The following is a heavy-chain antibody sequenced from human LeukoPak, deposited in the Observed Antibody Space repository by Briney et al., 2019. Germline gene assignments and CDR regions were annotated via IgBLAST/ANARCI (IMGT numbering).Heavy chain of an antibody. J-gene: IGHJ6*02. CDR3: ARDKYCCYGMDV. CDR1: GGTFSSYA. V-gene: IGHV1-18*01. Sequence: ASVKVSCKASGGTFSSYAISWVRQAPGQGLEWMGWISAYNGNTNYAQKLQGRVTMTTDTSTSTAYMELRSLRSDDTAVYYCARDKYCCYGMDVWGQGTTVTVSS. D-gene: IGHD2-8*02. CDR2: ISAYNGNT.